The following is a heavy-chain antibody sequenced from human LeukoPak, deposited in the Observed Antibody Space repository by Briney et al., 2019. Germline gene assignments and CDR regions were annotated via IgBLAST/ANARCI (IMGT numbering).Heavy chain of an antibody. CDR1: GYSFNKFG. J-gene: IGHJ5*02. Sequence: ASVKVSCKASGYSFNKFGISWERQAPGQGLEWMGWISGYSGKTDSAQKLQDRVTMTTDNSTSTAYLELRSLRSDDTAVYFCVRVGSAYGDPLEFDLWGQGTLVTVSS. CDR3: VRVGSAYGDPLEFDL. V-gene: IGHV1-18*01. CDR2: ISGYSGKT. D-gene: IGHD2-21*01.